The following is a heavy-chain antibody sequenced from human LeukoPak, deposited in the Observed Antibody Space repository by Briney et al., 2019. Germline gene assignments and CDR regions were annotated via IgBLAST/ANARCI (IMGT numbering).Heavy chain of an antibody. D-gene: IGHD6-13*01. V-gene: IGHV7-4-1*02. J-gene: IGHJ4*02. CDR2: INTNTGNP. CDR3: ARQQLGELAH. Sequence: ASVKVSCKASGYTFTSYAMNWVRQAPGQGLEWMGWINTNTGNPTYAQGFTGRFVFSLDTSVSTTYLQISNLKAEDTAMYYCARQQLGELAHWGQGTLVTVSS. CDR1: GYTFTSYA.